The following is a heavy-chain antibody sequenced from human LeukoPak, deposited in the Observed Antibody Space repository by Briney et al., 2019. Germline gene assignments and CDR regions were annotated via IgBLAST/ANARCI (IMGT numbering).Heavy chain of an antibody. D-gene: IGHD3-16*01. CDR1: GGSISSYY. Sequence: SETLSLTCTVSGGSISSYYWSWIRQPAGKGLEWIGRIYTSGSTNYNPSLKSRVTMSLDTSKSQFSLKLSSVTVADTAVYYCARGLGGASYYMDVWGKGTTVTVSS. CDR2: IYTSGST. J-gene: IGHJ6*03. V-gene: IGHV4-4*07. CDR3: ARGLGGASYYMDV.